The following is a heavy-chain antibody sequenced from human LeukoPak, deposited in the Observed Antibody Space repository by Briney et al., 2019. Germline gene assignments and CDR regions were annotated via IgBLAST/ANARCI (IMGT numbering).Heavy chain of an antibody. D-gene: IGHD3-10*01. CDR1: GLSFSTYA. CDR2: ISGSGSST. Sequence: QPGGSLRLSCAASGLSFSTYAMSWVRQAPGKGLEWVSAISGSGSSTFYADSVKGRFTNSRDNSKNTLYLQMNSLRAEDTAVYHCRAYASGSPIIRWGFWGQGALVTVSS. V-gene: IGHV3-23*01. J-gene: IGHJ4*02. CDR3: RAYASGSPIIRWGF.